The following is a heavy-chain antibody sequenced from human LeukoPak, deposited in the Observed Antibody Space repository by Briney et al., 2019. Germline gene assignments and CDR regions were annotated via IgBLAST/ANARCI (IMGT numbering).Heavy chain of an antibody. D-gene: IGHD2-21*02. V-gene: IGHV3-11*04. CDR1: GFTFSDYY. CDR3: ARGESSYCSGDCNFGY. J-gene: IGHJ4*02. CDR2: TSSGSSNI. Sequence: GGSLRLSCAASGFTFSDYYMSWLRQAPGKGREGISYTSSGSSNIYYADCVKGRFNISRDNAKKSLYLQMNSLRADDTATYYCARGESSYCSGDCNFGYWGQGTLVTISS.